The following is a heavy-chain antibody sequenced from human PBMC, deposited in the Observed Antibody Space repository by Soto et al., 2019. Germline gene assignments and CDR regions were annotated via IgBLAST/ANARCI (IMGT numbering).Heavy chain of an antibody. V-gene: IGHV4-39*02. CDR2: VSFSGST. CDR1: GGSVTRSDYY. CDR3: AGRAGDPVADL. Sequence: QLLLQESGPRLVKPSETLSLICSVSGGSVTRSDYYWGWIRQPPGKGLEWVASVSFSGSTYYNPSRRSRVTVSMDRSKNHFSLQLSSVTAADTALYFCAGRAGDPVADLWGPGTLVTVSS. D-gene: IGHD2-21*01. J-gene: IGHJ4*02.